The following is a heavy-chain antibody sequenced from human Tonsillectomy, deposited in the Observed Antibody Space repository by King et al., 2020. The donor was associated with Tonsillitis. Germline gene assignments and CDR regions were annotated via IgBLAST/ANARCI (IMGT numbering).Heavy chain of an antibody. J-gene: IGHJ4*02. Sequence: VQLVESGGGLVQPGGSLRLSCAASGFRFSSYAMSWVRQAPGKGLEWVSGISDSGNDTYSADSVKGRFTISRDNSKNTLYLQMNSLRAEDTAVYYCAKDQLELEYFDYWGQGALVTVSS. CDR3: AKDQLELEYFDY. V-gene: IGHV3-23*04. D-gene: IGHD1-7*01. CDR1: GFRFSSYA. CDR2: ISDSGNDT.